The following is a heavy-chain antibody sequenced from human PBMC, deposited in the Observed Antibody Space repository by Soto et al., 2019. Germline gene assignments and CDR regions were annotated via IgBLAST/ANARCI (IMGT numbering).Heavy chain of an antibody. Sequence: GGSLRLSCAASGFTFSSYAMSWVRQAPGKGLEWVSAISGSGGSTYYADSVKGRFTISRDNSKNTLYRQMNNLRAEDTAVYYCAKDWKVERPWLAHISSDFWGQGPLVTLSS. CDR1: GFTFSSYA. V-gene: IGHV3-23*01. CDR3: AKDWKVERPWLAHISSDF. J-gene: IGHJ4*02. D-gene: IGHD6-19*01. CDR2: ISGSGGST.